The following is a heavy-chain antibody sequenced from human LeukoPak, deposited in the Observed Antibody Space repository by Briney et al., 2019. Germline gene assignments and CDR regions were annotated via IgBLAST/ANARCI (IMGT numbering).Heavy chain of an antibody. CDR2: VYHSGTS. CDR3: ARDRGIGYGPSDLDS. D-gene: IGHD3-10*01. J-gene: IGHJ4*02. CDR1: GGSMTSDY. V-gene: IGHV4-59*01. Sequence: SETLSLTCTVSGGSMTSDYWTWIRQPPGKGLEWLGYVYHSGTSFYNPALKSRLTISIDTSKKQFSLNVISVTTADTALYFCARDRGIGYGPSDLDSWGPGVLVTVSS.